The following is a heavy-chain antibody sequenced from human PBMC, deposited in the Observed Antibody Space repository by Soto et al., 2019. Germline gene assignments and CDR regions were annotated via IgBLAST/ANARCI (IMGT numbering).Heavy chain of an antibody. CDR3: AKDPIISFWDSGYDQADD. D-gene: IGHD5-12*01. Sequence: PGGSLRLSCAASGFTFSSYAMSWVRQAPGKGLEWVSAISGSGGSTYYADSVKGRFTISRDNSKNTLYLQMNSLRAEDTAVYYCAKDPIISFWDSGYDQADDGGQGTLVTVSS. V-gene: IGHV3-23*01. CDR2: ISGSGGST. J-gene: IGHJ4*02. CDR1: GFTFSSYA.